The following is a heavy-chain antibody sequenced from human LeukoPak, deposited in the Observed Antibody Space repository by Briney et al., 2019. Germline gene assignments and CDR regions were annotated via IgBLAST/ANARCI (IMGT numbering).Heavy chain of an antibody. CDR1: GYTFTRYF. V-gene: IGHV1-46*01. Sequence: GASVKVSCKASGYTFTRYFIHWVRQAPGQGLEWMGIINPSSSGTTFAQKFQGRVTLTTDASTSTAYMELRSLRSDDTAVYYCARLRGGIYSSRDAFNIWGQGTMVTVSS. CDR2: INPSSSGT. CDR3: ARLRGGIYSSRDAFNI. J-gene: IGHJ3*02. D-gene: IGHD6-19*01.